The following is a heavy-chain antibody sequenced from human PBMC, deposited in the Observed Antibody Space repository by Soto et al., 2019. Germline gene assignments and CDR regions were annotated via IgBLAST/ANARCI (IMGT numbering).Heavy chain of an antibody. CDR3: ARGGKVANTRGYYYHYMVL. CDR2: INPNSGGT. Sequence: ASVKVSCKASGYTFTGYYMHWVRQAPGQGLEWMGWINPNSGGTNYAQKFQGWVTMTRDTSISTAYMELSRLRSDDTAVYYCARGGKVANTRGYYYHYMVLWGKGTPVTVSS. V-gene: IGHV1-2*04. J-gene: IGHJ6*03. CDR1: GYTFTGYY. D-gene: IGHD5-12*01.